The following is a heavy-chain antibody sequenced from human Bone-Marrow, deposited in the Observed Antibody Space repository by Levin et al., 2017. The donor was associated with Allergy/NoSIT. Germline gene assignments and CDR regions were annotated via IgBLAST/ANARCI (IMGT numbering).Heavy chain of an antibody. D-gene: IGHD3-10*01. CDR1: GDSITSTNNYY. V-gene: IGHV4-39*01. CDR3: ARQSVTMLRRASPRVDP. J-gene: IGHJ5*02. CDR2: INYSDST. Sequence: SQTLSLTCTVSGDSITSTNNYYWAWIRQPPGKGLEWIGSINYSDSTYYKPSLKSRVTISVDTSKNQFFLNLKSMTAADTAGYIFARQSVTMLRRASPRVDPWGQGTLVTVSS.